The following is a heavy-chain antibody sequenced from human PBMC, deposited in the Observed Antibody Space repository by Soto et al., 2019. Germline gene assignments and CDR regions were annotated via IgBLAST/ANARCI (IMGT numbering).Heavy chain of an antibody. CDR1: GFTLSSHS. Sequence: GGSLRLSCAASGFTLSSHSMNWVRQAPGKGLEWVAYIGTDSSITYYADSVKGRFTISRDNAKNSLYLQVNSLRAEDTAVYHCARDTMLGPKDWGQGTLVTVSS. CDR2: IGTDSSIT. V-gene: IGHV3-48*01. CDR3: ARDTMLGPKD. D-gene: IGHD3-10*02. J-gene: IGHJ1*01.